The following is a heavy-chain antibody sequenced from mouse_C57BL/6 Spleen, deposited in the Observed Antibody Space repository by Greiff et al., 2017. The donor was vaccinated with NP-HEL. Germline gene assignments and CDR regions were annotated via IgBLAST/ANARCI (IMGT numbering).Heavy chain of an antibody. D-gene: IGHD1-1*01. CDR3: ARDTTVVERGFDY. J-gene: IGHJ2*01. Sequence: VQLQQPGAELVKPGASVKMSCKASGYTFTSYWITWVKQRPGQGLEWIGDIYPGSGSTNYNEKFKSKATLTVDTSSSTAYMQLSSLTSEDSAVYYCARDTTVVERGFDYWGQGTTLTVSS. CDR1: GYTFTSYW. V-gene: IGHV1-55*01. CDR2: IYPGSGST.